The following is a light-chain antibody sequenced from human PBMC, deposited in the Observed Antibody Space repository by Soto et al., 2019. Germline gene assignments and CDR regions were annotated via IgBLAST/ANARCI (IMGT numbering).Light chain of an antibody. V-gene: IGKV1D-16*01. Sequence: DIQMTQSPSSLSASVGDRVTITCRASQDINSRLGWYQQKPEKARKYLIYGAFNLQIGVSSRFIGRGSGTYFTLTINNLQPEDFATYYCHQYDTYPRTFGGGTKVDI. CDR3: HQYDTYPRT. J-gene: IGKJ4*01. CDR2: GAF. CDR1: QDINSR.